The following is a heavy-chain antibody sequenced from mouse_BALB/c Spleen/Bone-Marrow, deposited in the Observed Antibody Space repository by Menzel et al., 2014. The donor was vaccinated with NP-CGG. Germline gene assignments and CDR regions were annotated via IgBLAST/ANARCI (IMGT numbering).Heavy chain of an antibody. D-gene: IGHD2-4*01. CDR1: GFNIKDSY. CDR3: KGYDYDVDSFDY. V-gene: IGHV14-4*02. J-gene: IGHJ2*01. CDR2: IDTENGDT. Sequence: EVQLQQSGAELVRSGASVRLSCTASGFNIKDSYIHWVRQRPEQGLEWIGWIDTENGDTEYAPKFQGKATMTADTSSNPAYLQLSSLTSEDTAVYYCKGYDYDVDSFDYWGQGTTLTVSS.